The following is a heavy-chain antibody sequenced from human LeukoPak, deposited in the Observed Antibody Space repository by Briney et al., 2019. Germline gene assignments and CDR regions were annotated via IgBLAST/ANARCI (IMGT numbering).Heavy chain of an antibody. CDR2: INWNGGST. CDR1: GFTFDDYG. Sequence: GGSLRLSCAASGFTFDDYGMSWVRQAPGKGLEWVSGINWNGGSTGYADSVKGRFTISRDNAKNSLYLQMNSLRAEDTALYYCARDLGYSSGWYARRGLDYWGQGTLVTVSS. CDR3: ARDLGYSSGWYARRGLDY. V-gene: IGHV3-20*04. J-gene: IGHJ4*02. D-gene: IGHD6-19*01.